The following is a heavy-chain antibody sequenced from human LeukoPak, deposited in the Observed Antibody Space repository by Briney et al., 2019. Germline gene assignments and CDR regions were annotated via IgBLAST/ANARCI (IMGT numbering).Heavy chain of an antibody. CDR2: ISHRGST. D-gene: IGHD2-2*01. CDR1: GGSINKHY. CDR3: ATNAGPAALDAIDI. Sequence: PSETLSLTCTVSGGSINKHYWSWIRQPPGKGLEWIGYISHRGSTNYNPSLKSRVTISVDTSNNQFSLRLSSVTAADTAVYYCATNAGPAALDAIDIWGQGTTVTVSS. J-gene: IGHJ3*02. V-gene: IGHV4-59*08.